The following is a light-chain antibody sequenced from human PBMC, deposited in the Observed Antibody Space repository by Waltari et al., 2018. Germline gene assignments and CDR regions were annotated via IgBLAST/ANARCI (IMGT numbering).Light chain of an antibody. CDR2: GAS. V-gene: IGKV3-15*01. CDR1: QTVRHN. J-gene: IGKJ2*01. Sequence: IVMTQSPATLSVSPGERATLSCRASQTVRHNLPVYQQKPGQAPRLLIYGASTRATGLPARFSGSGSGTEFSLTISSLQSEDFAVYFCQQYNNRPYTFGQGTKLEIK. CDR3: QQYNNRPYT.